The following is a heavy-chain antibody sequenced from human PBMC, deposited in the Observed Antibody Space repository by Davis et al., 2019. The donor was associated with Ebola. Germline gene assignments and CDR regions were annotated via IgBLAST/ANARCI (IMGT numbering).Heavy chain of an antibody. J-gene: IGHJ6*04. CDR2: TYYNSKWYK. CDR3: VRGWLRTGMDV. CDR1: GDSVSSSGAA. Sequence: HSQTLSLTCAISGDSVSSSGAAWIWIRQSPSRGLEWLGRTYYNSKWYKDYAVSVKGRITISPDTSKNQVSLQLHSVTPEDTAVYHCVRGWLRTGMDVWGKGTTVIVSS. D-gene: IGHD6-19*01. V-gene: IGHV6-1*01.